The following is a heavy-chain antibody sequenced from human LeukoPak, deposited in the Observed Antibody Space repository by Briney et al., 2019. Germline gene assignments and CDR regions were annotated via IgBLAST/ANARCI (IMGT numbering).Heavy chain of an antibody. CDR1: GYTFTSYG. D-gene: IGHD5-12*01. Sequence: ASVKVSCKASGYTFTSYGISWVRQAPGQGLEWMGWISAYNGNTNYAQKLQGRVTMTTDTSTSTAYMELRSLRSDDTAVYYCARTIGGVATIFDYYYYMDVWGKGTTVTISS. V-gene: IGHV1-18*01. CDR3: ARTIGGVATIFDYYYYMDV. J-gene: IGHJ6*03. CDR2: ISAYNGNT.